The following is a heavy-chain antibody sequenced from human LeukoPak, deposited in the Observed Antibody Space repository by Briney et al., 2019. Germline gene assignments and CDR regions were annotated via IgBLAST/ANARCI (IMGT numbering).Heavy chain of an antibody. J-gene: IGHJ6*02. Sequence: GGSLRLSCAASRFTFSTYWMHWVRQAPGKGLEWVSGISAGGGSTNHADSVKGRFTISRDNSKNTLYLQMNSLRAEDTAVYYCAKDQSYSSTWYRGMDVWGQGTTVTVSS. CDR1: RFTFSTYW. CDR3: AKDQSYSSTWYRGMDV. V-gene: IGHV3-23*01. D-gene: IGHD6-13*01. CDR2: ISAGGGST.